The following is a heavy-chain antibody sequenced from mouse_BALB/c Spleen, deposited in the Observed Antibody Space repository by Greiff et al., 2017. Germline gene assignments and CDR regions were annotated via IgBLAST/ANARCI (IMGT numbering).Heavy chain of an antibody. V-gene: IGHV2-9*02. D-gene: IGHD1-1*01. J-gene: IGHJ4*01. CDR3: ARENPTRGNAMDY. Sequence: QVQLQQSGPGLVAPSQSLSITCTVSGFSLTSYGVHWVRQPPGKGLEWLGVIWAGGSTNYNSALMSRLSISKDNSKSQVFLKMNSLQTDDTAMYYCARENPTRGNAMDYWGQGTSVTVSS. CDR2: IWAGGST. CDR1: GFSLTSYG.